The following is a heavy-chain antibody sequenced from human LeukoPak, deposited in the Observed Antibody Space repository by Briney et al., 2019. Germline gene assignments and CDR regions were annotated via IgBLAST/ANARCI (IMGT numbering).Heavy chain of an antibody. Sequence: SETLSLTCTVSGGSISSSSYYWGWIRQPPGKGLEWIGSIYYSGSTYYNPSLKSRVTISVDTSKNQFSLKLSSVTAADTAMYYCARQKDITMIVVVTPFDYWGQGTLVTVSS. V-gene: IGHV4-39*01. J-gene: IGHJ4*02. CDR1: GGSISSSSYY. CDR2: IYYSGST. CDR3: ARQKDITMIVVVTPFDY. D-gene: IGHD3-22*01.